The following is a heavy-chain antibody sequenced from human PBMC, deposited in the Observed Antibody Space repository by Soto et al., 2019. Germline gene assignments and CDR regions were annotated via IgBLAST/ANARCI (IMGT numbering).Heavy chain of an antibody. CDR1: GFTFSSYA. Sequence: QVQLVESGGGVVQPGRSLRLSCAASGFTFSSYAMHWVRQAPGKGLEWVAVISYDGSNKYYADSVKGRFTISRDNSKNTLYLQMNSLRAEDTAVYYCARVPEGHYGSGKYCDYWGQGTLVTV. J-gene: IGHJ4*02. D-gene: IGHD3-10*01. CDR3: ARVPEGHYGSGKYCDY. CDR2: ISYDGSNK. V-gene: IGHV3-30-3*01.